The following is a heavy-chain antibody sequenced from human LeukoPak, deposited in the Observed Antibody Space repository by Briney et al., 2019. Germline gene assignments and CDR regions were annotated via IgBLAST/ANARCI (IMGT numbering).Heavy chain of an antibody. CDR1: GLTFSTSG. Sequence: GXXLRLSCTASGLTFSTSGFNWVRQAPGKGLEWVASISPTGSDRYHADSMKGRFTISRDNANNFLYMQMNSLRAEDTAVYYCATETNGRHYDYWGQGTLLTVSS. CDR3: ATETNGRHYDY. D-gene: IGHD1-14*01. J-gene: IGHJ4*02. V-gene: IGHV3-21*06. CDR2: ISPTGSDR.